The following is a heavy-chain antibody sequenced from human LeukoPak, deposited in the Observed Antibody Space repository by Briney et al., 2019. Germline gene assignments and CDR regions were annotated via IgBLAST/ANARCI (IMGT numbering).Heavy chain of an antibody. Sequence: GGPLRLSCAASGFTFNSYWMHWVRQAPGKGLVWVSRISTDGSSAMCADSVKGRFTISRDNAKNTLYLQMNSLRAEDTAVYYCARVNVCPRCHFDYWGQGTLVTVSS. V-gene: IGHV3-74*03. CDR1: GFTFNSYW. CDR3: ARVNVCPRCHFDY. CDR2: ISTDGSSA. J-gene: IGHJ4*02. D-gene: IGHD3-16*01.